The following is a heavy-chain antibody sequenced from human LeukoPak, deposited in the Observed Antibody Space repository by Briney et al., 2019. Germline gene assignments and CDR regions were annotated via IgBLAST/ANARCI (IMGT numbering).Heavy chain of an antibody. CDR2: IYYSGST. CDR1: GGSISSGGYY. CDR3: ARGPGIAAAGTVSPPNWFDP. Sequence: SETLSLTCTVSGGSISSGGYYWRWIRQHPGKGLEWIVYIYYSGSTYYNPSLKSRVTISVDTSKNQFSLKLSSVTAADTAVYYCARGPGIAAAGTVSPPNWFDPWGQGTLVTVSS. V-gene: IGHV4-31*03. D-gene: IGHD6-13*01. J-gene: IGHJ5*02.